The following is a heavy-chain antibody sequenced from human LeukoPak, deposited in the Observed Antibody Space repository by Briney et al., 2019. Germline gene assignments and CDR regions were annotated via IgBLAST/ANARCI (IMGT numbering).Heavy chain of an antibody. V-gene: IGHV3-30*02. CDR3: AKDLGSIAAQGAFDI. J-gene: IGHJ3*02. CDR2: IRYDGSNK. CDR1: GFTFSSYS. Sequence: GGSLRLSCAASGFTFSSYSMHWVRQAPGKGLEWVAFIRYDGSNKYYADSVKGRFTISRDNSKNTLYLQMNSLRAEDTAVYYCAKDLGSIAAQGAFDIWGQGTMVTVSS. D-gene: IGHD6-6*01.